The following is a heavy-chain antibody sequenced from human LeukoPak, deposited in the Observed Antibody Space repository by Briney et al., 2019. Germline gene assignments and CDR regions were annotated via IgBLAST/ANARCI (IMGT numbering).Heavy chain of an antibody. Sequence: PSETLSLTCTVSGGSISSSSYYWGWIRQPPGKGLEWIGSIYYSGSTYYNPSLKSRVTISVDTSKNQFSLKLSSVTAADTAVYYCARGNSSGRLRDDAFDIWGQGTMVTVSS. J-gene: IGHJ3*02. V-gene: IGHV4-39*07. CDR2: IYYSGST. CDR3: ARGNSSGRLRDDAFDI. CDR1: GGSISSSSYY. D-gene: IGHD3-22*01.